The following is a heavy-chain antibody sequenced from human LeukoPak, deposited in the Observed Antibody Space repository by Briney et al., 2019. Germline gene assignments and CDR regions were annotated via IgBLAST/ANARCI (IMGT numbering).Heavy chain of an antibody. D-gene: IGHD3-10*01. CDR3: ASGWSMVRGVIGGFDY. CDR1: GFTFRNYG. Sequence: GGSLRLSCAASGFTFRNYGMHWVRQAPGKGLEWVAVIWFDGSNKYSADSVKGRFTISRDNSKNTLYLQMNSLRAEDTAVYYCASGWSMVRGVIGGFDYWGQGTLVTVSS. J-gene: IGHJ4*02. V-gene: IGHV3-33*01. CDR2: IWFDGSNK.